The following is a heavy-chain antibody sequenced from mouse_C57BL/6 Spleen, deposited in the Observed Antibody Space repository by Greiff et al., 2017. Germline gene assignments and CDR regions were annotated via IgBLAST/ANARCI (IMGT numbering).Heavy chain of an antibody. CDR2: ISSGSSTI. J-gene: IGHJ2*01. D-gene: IGHD1-1*01. V-gene: IGHV5-17*01. CDR3: ARGYGRSDGGY. Sequence: DVKLVESGGGLVKPGGSLKLSCAASGFTFSDYGMPWVRQAPEKGLVWVAYISSGSSTIYYADTVKGRFTISRDTAKNTLFLQMTSVRSEDKAIYYCARGYGRSDGGYWGQGATLTVSS. CDR1: GFTFSDYG.